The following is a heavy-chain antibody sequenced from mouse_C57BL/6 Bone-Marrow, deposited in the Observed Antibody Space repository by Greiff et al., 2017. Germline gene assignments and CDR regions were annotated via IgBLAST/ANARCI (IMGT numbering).Heavy chain of an antibody. CDR2: IYPGSGST. J-gene: IGHJ3*01. D-gene: IGHD2-10*02. V-gene: IGHV1-55*01. Sequence: VQLQQPGAELVKPGASVKMSCKASGYTFTSYWITWVKQRPGQGLGWIGDIYPGSGSTNYNEKFKSKATLTVDTSSSTAYMQLSSLTSEDSAVYYCAREGMGKGWFAYWGQGTRVTVSA. CDR1: GYTFTSYW. CDR3: AREGMGKGWFAY.